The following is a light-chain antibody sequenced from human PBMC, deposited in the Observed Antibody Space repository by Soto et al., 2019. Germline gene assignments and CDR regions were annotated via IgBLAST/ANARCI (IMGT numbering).Light chain of an antibody. V-gene: IGKV3-20*01. J-gene: IGKJ2*01. CDR2: GTS. CDR3: QLYGCSRT. Sequence: ESVLTQSPGTLSLSPGERATLSCRASQSITSTFLAWYQQKPGQSPRVLIYGTSTRATGIPDRFSGSGSGTDFPLTISRLEPEDFAVYYYQLYGCSRTFGQGTKVEIK. CDR1: QSITSTF.